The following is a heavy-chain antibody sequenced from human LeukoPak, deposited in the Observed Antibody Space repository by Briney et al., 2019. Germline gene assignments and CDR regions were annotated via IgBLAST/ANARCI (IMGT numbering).Heavy chain of an antibody. CDR3: AREVSSGDYFDY. CDR1: GFIVSSNY. D-gene: IGHD3-10*01. CDR2: IYSGGTT. Sequence: GGSLRLSCTASGFIVSSNYMTGVRQAPGKGLEWVSVIYSGGTTYYADSVQGRFTISRDNSKNTLYLQMNSLRAEDTAVYYCAREVSSGDYFDYWGQGTLVTVSS. V-gene: IGHV3-66*01. J-gene: IGHJ4*02.